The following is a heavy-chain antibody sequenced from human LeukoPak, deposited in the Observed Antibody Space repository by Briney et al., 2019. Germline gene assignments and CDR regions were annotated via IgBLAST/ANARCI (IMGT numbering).Heavy chain of an antibody. J-gene: IGHJ5*02. D-gene: IGHD2-21*01. V-gene: IGHV1-46*01. CDR2: INPSGGST. CDR1: GDTFSSYY. Sequence: GASVKVSCKASGDTFSSYYMHWVRQAPGQGLEWMGIINPSGGSTNYAQKFQGRLTMTRDMSTSTVYMELSSLRSDDTAVYYCARDLLFSAGWFDPWGQGTLVTVSS. CDR3: ARDLLFSAGWFDP.